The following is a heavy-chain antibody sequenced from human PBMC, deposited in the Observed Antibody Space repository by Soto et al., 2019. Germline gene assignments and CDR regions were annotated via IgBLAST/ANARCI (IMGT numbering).Heavy chain of an antibody. Sequence: SVKVSCKASGGTFSSYAISWVRQAPGQGLEWMGGIIPIFGTANYAQKFQGRVTITADKSTSTAYMELSSLRSEDTAVYYCSLAYCGGDCYSGAFDIWGQGTMVTVSS. V-gene: IGHV1-69*06. CDR2: IIPIFGTA. D-gene: IGHD2-21*02. CDR1: GGTFSSYA. J-gene: IGHJ3*02. CDR3: SLAYCGGDCYSGAFDI.